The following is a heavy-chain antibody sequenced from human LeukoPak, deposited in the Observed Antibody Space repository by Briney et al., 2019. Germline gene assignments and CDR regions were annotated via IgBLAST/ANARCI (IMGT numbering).Heavy chain of an antibody. J-gene: IGHJ4*02. CDR3: ATNYYDRSGYYGYFDY. CDR2: IIPIFGIA. D-gene: IGHD3-22*01. CDR1: GGTFSSYA. Sequence: ASVKVSCKASGGTFSSYAISWVRQAPGQGLEWMGRIIPIFGIANYAQKFQGRVTITADKSTSTAYMELSSLRSEDTAVYYCATNYYDRSGYYGYFDYWSQGTLVTVSS. V-gene: IGHV1-69*04.